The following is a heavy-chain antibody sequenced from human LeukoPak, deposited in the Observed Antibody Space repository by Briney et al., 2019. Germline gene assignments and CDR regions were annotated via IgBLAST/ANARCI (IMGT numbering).Heavy chain of an antibody. D-gene: IGHD6-19*01. Sequence: GGSLRLSCAASGFTFSSYEMNWVRQAPGKGREWVSYISSSGSTIYYADSVKGRFTISRDNAKTSLYLQMNSLRAEDTAVYYCARGQYSSGCPRDWGQGTLVTVSS. CDR1: GFTFSSYE. CDR3: ARGQYSSGCPRD. J-gene: IGHJ4*02. CDR2: ISSSGSTI. V-gene: IGHV3-48*03.